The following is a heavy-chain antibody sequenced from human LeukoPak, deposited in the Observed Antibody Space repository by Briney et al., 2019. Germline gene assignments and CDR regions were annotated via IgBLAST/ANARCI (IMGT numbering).Heavy chain of an antibody. CDR3: ARESKPGYCTNGVCSADY. Sequence: GASVKVSCKASGGTFSSYAISWVRQAPGQGLEWMGGIIPIFGTANYAQKFQGRVTITTDESASTAYMELSSLRSEDTAVYYCARESKPGYCTNGVCSADYWGQGTLVTVSS. D-gene: IGHD2-8*01. J-gene: IGHJ4*02. CDR1: GGTFSSYA. V-gene: IGHV1-69*05. CDR2: IIPIFGTA.